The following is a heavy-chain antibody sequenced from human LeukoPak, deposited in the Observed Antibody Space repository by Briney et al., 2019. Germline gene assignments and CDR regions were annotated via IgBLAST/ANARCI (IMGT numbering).Heavy chain of an antibody. J-gene: IGHJ1*01. V-gene: IGHV3-21*01. CDR2: ISSSSTYV. D-gene: IGHD3-10*01. CDR3: AKDNGPMVRRVIIGTEYFQH. CDR1: GFTFSDYS. Sequence: GGSLRLSCAASGFTFSDYSMNWVRQAPGKGLEWVSSISSSSTYVYYADSVKGRFTISGDSAKNSLYLQMNSLRAEDTAVYYCAKDNGPMVRRVIIGTEYFQHWGQGTLVTVSS.